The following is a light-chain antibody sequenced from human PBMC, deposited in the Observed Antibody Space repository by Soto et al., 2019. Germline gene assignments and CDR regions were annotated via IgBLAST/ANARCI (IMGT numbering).Light chain of an antibody. Sequence: EIVLTQSPATLSLSPGERATLSCRASQSLINFVAWYQHKPGHPPRLLIYDATRRATGIPTWFSGSGSGTYFPLTIRSLQPEDFAFYYWQQRSNWPDAFGQGTRLEIK. J-gene: IGKJ5*01. CDR2: DAT. CDR1: QSLINF. V-gene: IGKV3-11*01. CDR3: QQRSNWPDA.